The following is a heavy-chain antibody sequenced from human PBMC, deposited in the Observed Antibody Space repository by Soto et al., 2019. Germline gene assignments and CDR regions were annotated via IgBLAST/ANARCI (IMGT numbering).Heavy chain of an antibody. CDR3: ARDQGITMVRGVIKKGAFDI. CDR1: GFTFSSYA. D-gene: IGHD3-10*01. CDR2: ISYDGSNK. J-gene: IGHJ3*02. Sequence: GGSLRLSCAASGFTFSSYAMHWVRQAPGKGLEWVAVISYDGSNKYYADSVKGRFTISRDNSKNTLYLQMNSLRAEDTAVYYCARDQGITMVRGVIKKGAFDIWGQGTMVTVSS. V-gene: IGHV3-30-3*01.